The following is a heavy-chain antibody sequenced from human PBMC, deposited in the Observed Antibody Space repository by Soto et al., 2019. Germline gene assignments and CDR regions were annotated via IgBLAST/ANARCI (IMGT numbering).Heavy chain of an antibody. CDR3: ARGDYGTGGYPFPYFDY. J-gene: IGHJ4*02. D-gene: IGHD2-8*02. Sequence: HEHLVQSGAEVKRPGASLKVSCKASGYSFTGYYIHWVRQAPGQGLEWMGWINPDSGATNYAQNFQGRVTLTSDTSISTASMDLTSLTSDDTAVYYCARGDYGTGGYPFPYFDYWGQGTLVIDSS. CDR2: INPDSGAT. V-gene: IGHV1-2*02. CDR1: GYSFTGYY.